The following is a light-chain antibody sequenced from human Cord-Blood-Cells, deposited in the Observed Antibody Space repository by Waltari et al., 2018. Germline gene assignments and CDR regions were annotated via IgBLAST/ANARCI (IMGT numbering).Light chain of an antibody. CDR1: QSLVHSDGNTY. CDR3: MQGTHWPPT. V-gene: IGKV2-30*02. CDR2: KVS. Sequence: DVVMTQSPLSLPVTLGQPASISCRSSQSLVHSDGNTYLNWFQQRPGQSPRRLIYKVSNRDSGVPDRFSGSGSGTDFTLKISREEAEDVGVYYCMQGTHWPPTFGQGTKLEIK. J-gene: IGKJ2*01.